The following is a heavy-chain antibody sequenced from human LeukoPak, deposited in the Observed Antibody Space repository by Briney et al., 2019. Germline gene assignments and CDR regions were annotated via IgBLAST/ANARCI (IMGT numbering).Heavy chain of an antibody. Sequence: XIGWVRQMXGXXXEWMGIISPVHSDPTYSPSFQGQVPISADKSINTAYLQWSSLKASDTAMYYCARQAYCGGDCSANFDYWGQGTLVTVSP. CDR1: X. J-gene: IGHJ4*02. V-gene: IGHV5-51*01. CDR2: ISPVHSDP. CDR3: ARQAYCGGDCSANFDY. D-gene: IGHD2-21*02.